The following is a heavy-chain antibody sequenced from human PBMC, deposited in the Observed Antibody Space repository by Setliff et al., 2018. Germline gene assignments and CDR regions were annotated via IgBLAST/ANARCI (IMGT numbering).Heavy chain of an antibody. D-gene: IGHD2-8*01. V-gene: IGHV1-18*01. CDR2: ISAYNGKT. CDR1: GYTPSNSI. Sequence: ASVKVSCKASGYTPSNSILSWVRQAPGQGLEWVGWISAYNGKTYFAQKFQDRITLTTDTSTNTGYLELRGLRSDDTAVYYCLRLVRYCTKIACQATSGDEVWGLGTLVTVSS. CDR3: LRLVRYCTKIACQATSGDEV. J-gene: IGHJ4*02.